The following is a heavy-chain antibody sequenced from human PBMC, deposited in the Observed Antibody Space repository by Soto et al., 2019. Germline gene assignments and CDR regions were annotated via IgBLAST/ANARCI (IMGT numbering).Heavy chain of an antibody. J-gene: IGHJ6*02. CDR2: LSDSGSTI. CDR1: GVTFSRHA. CDR3: ARGGQRLHGMDV. D-gene: IGHD6-25*01. V-gene: IGHV3-48*04. Sequence: GGFLRLSCTASGVTFSRHAMTWVRQAPGKGLEWVSGLSDSGSTIYYADSVKGRFTISRDNAKNSLYLQMNSLRAEDTAVYYCARGGQRLHGMDVWGQGTTVTVSS.